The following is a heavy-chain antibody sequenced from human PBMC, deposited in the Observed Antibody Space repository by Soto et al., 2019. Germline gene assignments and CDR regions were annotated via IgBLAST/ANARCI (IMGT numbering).Heavy chain of an antibody. V-gene: IGHV1-18*01. CDR2: ISAYTGDT. CDR1: GYSFRDYG. D-gene: IGHD4-17*01. J-gene: IGHJ4*02. Sequence: ASVKVSWKGSGYSFRDYGVSWVRQAPGQGLEWMGWISAYTGDTHYARKFQGTLTMTTDISTSTAYMELRSLRSDDTAFYYCARAPVYGDQDLWGQGTLV. CDR3: ARAPVYGDQDL.